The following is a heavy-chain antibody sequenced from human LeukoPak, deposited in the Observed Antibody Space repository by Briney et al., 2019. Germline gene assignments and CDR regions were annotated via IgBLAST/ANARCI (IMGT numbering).Heavy chain of an antibody. V-gene: IGHV1-46*01. Sequence: GASVKVSCKASGYSFTSYAINWVRQAPGQGLEWMGIINPSGGSTSYAQKFQGRVTMTRDMPTSTVYMELSSLRSEDTAVYYCARAEAVSYDSSGYYFDYWGQGTLVTVSS. D-gene: IGHD3-22*01. CDR2: INPSGGST. CDR3: ARAEAVSYDSSGYYFDY. J-gene: IGHJ4*02. CDR1: GYSFTSYA.